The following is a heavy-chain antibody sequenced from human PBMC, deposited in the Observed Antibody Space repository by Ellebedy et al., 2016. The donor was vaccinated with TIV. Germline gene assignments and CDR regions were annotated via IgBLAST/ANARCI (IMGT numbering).Heavy chain of an antibody. V-gene: IGHV3-30*03. J-gene: IGHJ6*02. D-gene: IGHD6-6*01. CDR3: ARARIAAPSYYYYGMDV. CDR1: GFTFSSYG. Sequence: GESLKISCAASGFTFSSYGMHWVRQAPGKGLEWVAVISYDGSNKYYADSVKGRFTISRDNSKNTLYLQMNSLRAEDTAVYYCARARIAAPSYYYYGMDVWGQGTTVTVSS. CDR2: ISYDGSNK.